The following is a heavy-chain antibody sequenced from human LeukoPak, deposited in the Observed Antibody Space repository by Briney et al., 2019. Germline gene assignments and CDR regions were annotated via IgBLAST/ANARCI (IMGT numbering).Heavy chain of an antibody. CDR2: ISGSGGST. Sequence: GGSLRLSCAASGFTFSSYAMSWVRQAPGKGLEWVSAISGSGGSTYYADSVKGRFTISRDNSKNTLYLQMNSLRAEDTAVYYCAKPLLPPGRPHNWFDPWGQGTLVTVSS. J-gene: IGHJ5*02. D-gene: IGHD1-1*01. CDR1: GFTFSSYA. CDR3: AKPLLPPGRPHNWFDP. V-gene: IGHV3-23*01.